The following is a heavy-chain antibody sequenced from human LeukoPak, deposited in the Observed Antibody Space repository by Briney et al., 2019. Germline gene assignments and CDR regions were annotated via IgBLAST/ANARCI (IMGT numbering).Heavy chain of an antibody. V-gene: IGHV3-23*01. CDR2: ISGSGTDT. CDR3: AKGGGSSCYSPSDY. D-gene: IGHD2-15*01. J-gene: IGHJ4*02. CDR1: GFTFSSYA. Sequence: PGGSLRLSCGGSGFTFSSYAMSWVRQAPGKGLEWVSAISGSGTDTFYANSVKGRFTISRDNPKNTLYLQMNSLRAEDTAVYYCAKGGGSSCYSPSDYWGQRTLVTVSS.